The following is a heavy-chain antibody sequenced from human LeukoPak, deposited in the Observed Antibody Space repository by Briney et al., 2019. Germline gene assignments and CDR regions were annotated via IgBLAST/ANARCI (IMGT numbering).Heavy chain of an antibody. J-gene: IGHJ4*02. CDR2: IYTNGGT. Sequence: PSETLSLTCSVSGDSITSGSFYWSWIRQPAGEGLEWIGRIYTNGGTSYNPSLKRRVTISIDTSKNQFSLNVTSVTAADTAIYYCATHKEGSYFESWGQGTLVTVSS. CDR3: ATHKEGSYFES. D-gene: IGHD3-10*01. CDR1: GDSITSGSFY. V-gene: IGHV4-61*02.